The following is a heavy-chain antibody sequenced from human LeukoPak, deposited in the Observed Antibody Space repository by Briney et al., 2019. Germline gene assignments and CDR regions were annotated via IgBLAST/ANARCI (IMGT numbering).Heavy chain of an antibody. CDR3: ARIGDDFWSGYYTNWFDP. CDR2: IYYSGST. D-gene: IGHD3-3*01. CDR1: GGSGDSVSSSTYY. V-gene: IGHV4-61*01. J-gene: IGHJ5*02. Sequence: SETLSLTCTVSGGSGDSVSSSTYYWGWIRQPPGKGLEWIGYIYYSGSTNYNPSLKSRVTISVDTSKNQFSLKLSSVTAADTAVYYCARIGDDFWSGYYTNWFDPWGQGTLVTVSS.